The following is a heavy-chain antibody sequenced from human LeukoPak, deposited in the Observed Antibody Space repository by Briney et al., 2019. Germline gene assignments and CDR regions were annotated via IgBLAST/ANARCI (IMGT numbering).Heavy chain of an antibody. CDR3: AKSRPVLPLWFGDLYDAFDI. V-gene: IGHV3-9*01. CDR2: ISWNSGSI. Sequence: SLRLSCAASGFTFDDYAMHWVRQAPGKGLEWVSGISWNSGSIGYADSVKGRFTISRDNAKNSLYLQMNSLRAEDTALYYCAKSRPVLPLWFGDLYDAFDIWGQGTMVTVSS. CDR1: GFTFDDYA. D-gene: IGHD3-10*01. J-gene: IGHJ3*02.